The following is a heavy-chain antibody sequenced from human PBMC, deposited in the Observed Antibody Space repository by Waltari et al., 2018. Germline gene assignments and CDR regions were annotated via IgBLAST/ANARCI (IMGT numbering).Heavy chain of an antibody. D-gene: IGHD3-10*01. Sequence: QVQLVESGGGVVHPGGSLRLSCAASGFPFSTYAVHWVRQAPGKGLEWVAVISYDGSIKYKADSVEGRFTISRDKARNTMSLQVNSLTTEDTAVYYCARGGLEWFGELFDYWGQGTLVTGSS. J-gene: IGHJ4*02. CDR2: ISYDGSIK. V-gene: IGHV3-30*01. CDR1: GFPFSTYA. CDR3: ARGGLEWFGELFDY.